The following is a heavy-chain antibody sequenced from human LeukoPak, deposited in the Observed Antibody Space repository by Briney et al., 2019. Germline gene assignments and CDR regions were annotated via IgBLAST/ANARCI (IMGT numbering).Heavy chain of an antibody. D-gene: IGHD3-9*01. CDR1: GFTFSSYG. CDR2: IRYDGSNK. Sequence: GGSLRLSRAASGFTFSSYGMHWVRQAPGKGLEWVAFIRYDGSNKYYADSVKGRFTISRDNSKNTLYLQMNSLRAEDTALYYCAKDYDDKFDYWGQGTLVTVSS. V-gene: IGHV3-30*02. CDR3: AKDYDDKFDY. J-gene: IGHJ4*02.